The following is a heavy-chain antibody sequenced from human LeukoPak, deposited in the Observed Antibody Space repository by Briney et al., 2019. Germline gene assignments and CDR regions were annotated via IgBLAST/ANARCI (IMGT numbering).Heavy chain of an antibody. Sequence: SETLSLTCAVYGGSFSGYYWSWICQPRGKGLEWIGEINHSGSTNYNPSLKSRVTISVDTSKNQFSLKLSSVTAADTAVYYCARGLLPYYFPSNWFDPWGQGTLVTVSS. V-gene: IGHV4-34*01. D-gene: IGHD2/OR15-2a*01. CDR3: ARGLLPYYFPSNWFDP. J-gene: IGHJ5*02. CDR1: GGSFSGYY. CDR2: INHSGST.